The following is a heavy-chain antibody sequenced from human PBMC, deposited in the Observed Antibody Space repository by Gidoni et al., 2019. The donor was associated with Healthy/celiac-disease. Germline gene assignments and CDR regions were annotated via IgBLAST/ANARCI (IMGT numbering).Heavy chain of an antibody. CDR2: INHSGST. D-gene: IGHD3-22*01. CDR3: ARGLGASYDSSGYYSNALYY. J-gene: IGHJ4*02. Sequence: LSQVQLQQWIGEINHSGSTNYNPSLKSRVTISVDTSKNQFSLKLSSVTAADTAVYYCARGLGASYDSSGYYSNALYYWGQGTLVTVSS. V-gene: IGHV4-34*01.